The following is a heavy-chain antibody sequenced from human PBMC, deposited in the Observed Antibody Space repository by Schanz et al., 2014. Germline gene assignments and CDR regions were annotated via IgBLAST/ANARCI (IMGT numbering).Heavy chain of an antibody. CDR3: AKDQLANYRGSGYNWFDP. V-gene: IGHV3-66*03. D-gene: IGHD3-10*01. CDR1: GFSVSTNY. J-gene: IGHJ5*02. Sequence: EVQLVESGGGLIQPGGSLRLSCAVSGFSVSTNYMSWARQAPGKGLEWISSLYINAGSTRYADSVKGRFFISRDNSKNTLYLQMNSLRADDTAVYYCAKDQLANYRGSGYNWFDPWGQGTLVTVSS. CDR2: LYINAGST.